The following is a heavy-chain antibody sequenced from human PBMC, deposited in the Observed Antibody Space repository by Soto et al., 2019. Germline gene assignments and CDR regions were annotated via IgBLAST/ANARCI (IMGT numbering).Heavy chain of an antibody. CDR2: INAGNGNT. Sequence: ASVKVSCKASGYTFTSYAMHWVGQGPGQRLEWMGWINAGNGNTKYSQKFQGRVTITRDTSASTAYMELSSLRSEDTAVYYCERLGARPWHFEYLGQGTLVKVSS. J-gene: IGHJ4*02. CDR1: GYTFTSYA. V-gene: IGHV1-3*01. CDR3: ERLGARPWHFEY. D-gene: IGHD3-16*01.